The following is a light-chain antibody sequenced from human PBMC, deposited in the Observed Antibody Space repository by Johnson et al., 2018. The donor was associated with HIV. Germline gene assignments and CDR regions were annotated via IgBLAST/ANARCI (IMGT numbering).Light chain of an antibody. Sequence: QSVLTQPPSVSAAPGQKVTISCSGSISNIGNNYVSWYQQLPGAAPKLLIYENNKRPSGIPDRFSGSKSGTSATLGITGLQTGDEADYYCGTWESRLSAVFGTWTKVTVL. V-gene: IGLV1-51*02. J-gene: IGLJ1*01. CDR1: ISNIGNNY. CDR3: GTWESRLSAV. CDR2: ENN.